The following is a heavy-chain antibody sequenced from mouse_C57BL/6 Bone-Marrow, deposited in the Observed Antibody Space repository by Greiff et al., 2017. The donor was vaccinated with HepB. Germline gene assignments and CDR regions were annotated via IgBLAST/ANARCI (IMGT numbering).Heavy chain of an antibody. Sequence: VKLMESGAELARPGASVKMSCKASGYTFTSYTMHWVKQRPGQGLEWIGYINPSSGYTKYNQKFKDKATLTADKSSSTAYMQLSSLTSEDSAVYYCARDSSPLAYWGQGTLVTVSA. CDR1: GYTFTSYT. CDR2: INPSSGYT. D-gene: IGHD3-2*02. V-gene: IGHV1-4*01. CDR3: ARDSSPLAY. J-gene: IGHJ3*01.